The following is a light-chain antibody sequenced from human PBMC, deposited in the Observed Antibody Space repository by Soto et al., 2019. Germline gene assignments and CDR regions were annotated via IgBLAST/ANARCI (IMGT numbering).Light chain of an antibody. J-gene: IGLJ1*01. CDR2: DVS. V-gene: IGLV2-14*01. Sequence: QSALTQPASVSGSPGQSITISCTGTSSDVGNYNYVSWYQQHPGKAPKLMIHDVSNRPSGVSNRFSGSKPGNTASLTISGLQAEDEADYYCSSYTSSSTYVFVTGSMVTVL. CDR3: SSYTSSSTYV. CDR1: SSDVGNYNY.